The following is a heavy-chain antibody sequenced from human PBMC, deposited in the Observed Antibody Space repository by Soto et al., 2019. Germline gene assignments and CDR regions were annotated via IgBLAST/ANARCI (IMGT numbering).Heavy chain of an antibody. CDR3: TTDPVTMIVVEHFDY. J-gene: IGHJ4*02. Sequence: GGSLRLSCAASGFTFSNAWMSWVRQAPGKGLEWVGRIKSKTDGGTTDYAAPVKGRFTISRDDSKNTLYLQMNSLKTEDTAVYYCTTDPVTMIVVEHFDYWGQGTLVTVSS. D-gene: IGHD3-22*01. CDR2: IKSKTDGGTT. CDR1: GFTFSNAW. V-gene: IGHV3-15*01.